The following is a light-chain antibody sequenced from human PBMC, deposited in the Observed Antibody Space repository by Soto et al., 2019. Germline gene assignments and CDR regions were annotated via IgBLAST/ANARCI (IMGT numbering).Light chain of an antibody. CDR2: DVR. V-gene: IGLV2-14*01. CDR1: SSDVGGYNY. Sequence: QSALTQPASVSGSPGQSITISCTGTSSDVGGYNYVSWYQQHPGKAPKLMIYDVRNRPSGVSKRFSGSKSSKTASLTISGLQAEDEADYYCSSYTSSSTLDVFGTGTKVTVL. J-gene: IGLJ1*01. CDR3: SSYTSSSTLDV.